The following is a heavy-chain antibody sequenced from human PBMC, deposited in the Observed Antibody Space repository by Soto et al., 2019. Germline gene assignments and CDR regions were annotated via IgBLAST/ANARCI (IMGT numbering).Heavy chain of an antibody. Sequence: EVQLVESGGGVVQPGGSLRLSCAASGFTFSSDWMHWVRQAPGKGLVWVSRINGDGTNTDYADSVKGRFTISRDNPKNTLYVQINSLRAEDAAVYYCVRSYGDPPGWGQGTLVTVSS. CDR1: GFTFSSDW. CDR3: VRSYGDPPG. CDR2: INGDGTNT. V-gene: IGHV3-74*01. D-gene: IGHD4-17*01. J-gene: IGHJ4*02.